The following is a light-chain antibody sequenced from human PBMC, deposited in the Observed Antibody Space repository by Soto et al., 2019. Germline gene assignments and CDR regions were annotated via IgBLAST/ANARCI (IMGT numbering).Light chain of an antibody. CDR3: HQYASPLWT. Sequence: ENVLTQSPDTLSLSPGERATLSCRASQIVSSGYLAWYQQKPGQAPGLLIYGASSRAADIPDRFSGSGSRTELTLTISRMEPEDIGVYFCHQYASPLWTFGQGTKVEIK. J-gene: IGKJ1*01. CDR2: GAS. V-gene: IGKV3-20*01. CDR1: QIVSSGY.